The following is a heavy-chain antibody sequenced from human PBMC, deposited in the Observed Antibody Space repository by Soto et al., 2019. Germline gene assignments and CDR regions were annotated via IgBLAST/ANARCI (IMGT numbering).Heavy chain of an antibody. D-gene: IGHD5-12*01. CDR1: GGNIISGGYS. CDR3: AAGGGLPRYY. J-gene: IGHJ4*02. V-gene: IGHV4-30-2*01. Sequence: PSETLSLTSTVSGGNIISGGYSWSWIRQPPGKGLEWIGYIYHSGSTYYNPSLKSRVTISVDRSKNQFSLKLSSVTAADTAVYYCAAGGGLPRYYWGQGTLVTVSS. CDR2: IYHSGST.